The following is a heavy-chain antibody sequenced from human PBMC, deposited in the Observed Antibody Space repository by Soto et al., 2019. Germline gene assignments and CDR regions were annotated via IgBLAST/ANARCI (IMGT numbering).Heavy chain of an antibody. J-gene: IGHJ4*02. D-gene: IGHD1-26*01. CDR1: GRSISSGGYY. CDR2: IYYSGST. CDR3: ARSSVGATRYFDY. Sequence: SETLSLTCTVSGRSISSGGYYWSWIRHHPGKGLEWIGYIYYSGSTYYNPSLKSRVTISVDTSKNQFSLKLSSVTAADTAVYYCARSSVGATRYFDYWGQGTLVTVSS. V-gene: IGHV4-31*03.